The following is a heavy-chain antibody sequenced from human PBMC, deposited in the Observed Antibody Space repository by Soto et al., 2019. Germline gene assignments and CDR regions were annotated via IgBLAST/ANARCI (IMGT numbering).Heavy chain of an antibody. CDR2: ISAYNGNT. J-gene: IGHJ6*02. CDR1: GYTFTSYG. CDR3: SRADHLSSGWYNYYYYGMDV. Sequence: QVQLVQSGAEVKKPGASVKVSCKASGYTFTSYGISWVRQAPGQGLEWMGWISAYNGNTNYAQKLQGRVTMTTDTSTSTAYMELRILRSDDTAVYYCSRADHLSSGWYNYYYYGMDVWGRGTTVTVSS. V-gene: IGHV1-18*01. D-gene: IGHD6-19*01.